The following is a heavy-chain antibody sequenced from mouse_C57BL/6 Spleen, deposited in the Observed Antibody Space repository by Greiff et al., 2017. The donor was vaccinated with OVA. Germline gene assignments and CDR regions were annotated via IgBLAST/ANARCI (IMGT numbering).Heavy chain of an antibody. V-gene: IGHV1-26*01. CDR2: INPNNGGT. CDR1: GYTFTDYY. Sequence: EVQLQQSGPELVKPGASVKISCKASGYTFTDYYMNWVKQSHGKSLEWIGDINPNNGGTSYNQKFKGKATLTVDKSSSTAYMELRSLTSEDSAVYYCARFYGSSPYWYFDVWGTGTTVTVSS. J-gene: IGHJ1*03. D-gene: IGHD1-1*01. CDR3: ARFYGSSPYWYFDV.